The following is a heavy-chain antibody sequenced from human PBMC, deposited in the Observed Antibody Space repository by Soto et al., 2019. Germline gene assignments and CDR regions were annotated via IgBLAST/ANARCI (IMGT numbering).Heavy chain of an antibody. V-gene: IGHV1-3*01. CDR1: GYTFTSYA. CDR2: INAGKGNT. D-gene: IGHD3-22*01. CDR3: AREEGPYYDNSPYRNSFGF. J-gene: IGHJ4*02. Sequence: QVQLVQSGAEVKKPGASVKVSCKASGYTFTSYAMHWVRQAPGQRPEWMGGINAGKGNTEYSQNFQGRVTITRDTSASSAYMELSGLRSEDTAVYYCAREEGPYYDNSPYRNSFGFWGQGTLVTVSS.